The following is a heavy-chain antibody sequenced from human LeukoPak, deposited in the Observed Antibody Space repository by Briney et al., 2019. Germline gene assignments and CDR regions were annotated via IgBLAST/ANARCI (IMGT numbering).Heavy chain of an antibody. CDR2: ISNGGGGT. J-gene: IGHJ4*02. Sequence: GGSLRLSCAASGFIFNNYGLVWVRQAPGKGLEWVSAISNGGGGTTYADFVKGRLSVSRDNSKNTLFLQMNSLRAEDTALYYCAKGSSGYFFDLWGQGTLVTVSS. CDR1: GFIFNNYG. D-gene: IGHD3-22*01. CDR3: AKGSSGYFFDL. V-gene: IGHV3-23*01.